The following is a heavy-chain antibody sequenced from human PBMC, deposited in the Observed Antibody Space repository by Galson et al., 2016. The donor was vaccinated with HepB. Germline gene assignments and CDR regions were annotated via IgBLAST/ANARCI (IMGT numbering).Heavy chain of an antibody. Sequence: SLRLSCAASGFTFSSYGMHWVRQAPGKGLEWVAVIWHDESNKKYAESVKGRFTTSRDNSKDTLYLQINSLSPEDTAIYFCARDRQPRHNWNDAVGMDVWGKGTTVTVAS. D-gene: IGHD1-20*01. CDR2: IWHDESNK. CDR1: GFTFSSYG. J-gene: IGHJ6*04. V-gene: IGHV3-33*01. CDR3: ARDRQPRHNWNDAVGMDV.